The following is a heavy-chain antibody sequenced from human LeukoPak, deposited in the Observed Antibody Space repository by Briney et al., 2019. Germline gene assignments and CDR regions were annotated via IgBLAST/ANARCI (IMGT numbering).Heavy chain of an antibody. Sequence: GGSLRLSCAASGFTVSSTYMNWVRQAPGKGLEWVSVIYGGGSTSYADSVKGRFTISRDNSKNKVYLQMNSLRAEDTAMYYCARRVTSAFDIWGQGTMVTVSS. CDR1: GFTVSSTY. CDR2: IYGGGST. V-gene: IGHV3-66*01. D-gene: IGHD4-17*01. J-gene: IGHJ3*02. CDR3: ARRVTSAFDI.